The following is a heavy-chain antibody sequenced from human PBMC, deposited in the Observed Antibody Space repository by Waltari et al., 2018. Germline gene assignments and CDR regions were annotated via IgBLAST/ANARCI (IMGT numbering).Heavy chain of an antibody. CDR3: ARRLWGIQLWLRWFDP. CDR1: GGSFSGSY. D-gene: IGHD5-18*01. V-gene: IGHV4-34*01. J-gene: IGHJ5*02. Sequence: QVQLQQWGAGLLKPSETLSLTCAVYGGSFSGSYWSWIRQPPGKGLEWIGEINHSGSTNYNPSLKSRVTISVDTSKNQFSLKLSSVTAADTAVYYCARRLWGIQLWLRWFDPWGQGTLVTVSS. CDR2: INHSGST.